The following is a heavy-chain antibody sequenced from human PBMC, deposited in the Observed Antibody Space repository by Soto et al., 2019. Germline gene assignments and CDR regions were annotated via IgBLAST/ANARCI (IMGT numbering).Heavy chain of an antibody. D-gene: IGHD2-15*01. V-gene: IGHV3-49*03. CDR1: GFTVGDYA. J-gene: IGHJ5*02. CDR3: TRESSLYCSGGSCYSGPDWFDP. CDR2: IRSKAYGGTT. Sequence: PGGSLRLCCTASGFTVGDYAMSWFRQAPGKGLEWVGFIRSKAYGGTTEYAASVKGRFTISRDDSKSIAYLQMNSLKTEDTAVYYCTRESSLYCSGGSCYSGPDWFDPWGQGTLVTVSS.